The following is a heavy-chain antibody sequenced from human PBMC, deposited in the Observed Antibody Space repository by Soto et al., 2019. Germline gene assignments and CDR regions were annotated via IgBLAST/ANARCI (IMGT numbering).Heavy chain of an antibody. CDR1: GGSISTTSYY. J-gene: IGHJ6*02. V-gene: IGHV4-39*01. D-gene: IGHD3-10*01. CDR2: IYYSGST. CDR3: ARQSEYYYATGRAAPLYGMDV. Sequence: QLQLQESGPGLVMPSETLSLTCTVSGGSISTTSYYWGWIRQPPGKGLEWIGNIYYSGSTYYNPSLKSRVPVSVDPTKHQFSLTLSSVTSADTAMYYCARQSEYYYATGRAAPLYGMDVWGQGTTVTVS.